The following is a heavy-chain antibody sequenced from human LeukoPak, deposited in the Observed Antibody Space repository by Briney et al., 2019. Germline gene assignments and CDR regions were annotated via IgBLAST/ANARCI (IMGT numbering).Heavy chain of an antibody. D-gene: IGHD5-12*01. CDR2: ISAYNGNT. Sequence: ASVKVSCKASGGTFSSYGISWVRQAPGQGLEWMGWISAYNGNTNYAQKLQGRVTMTTDTSTSTAYMELRSLRSDDTAVYYCARADSGYDFDYWGQGTLVTVSS. V-gene: IGHV1-18*04. J-gene: IGHJ4*02. CDR1: GGTFSSYG. CDR3: ARADSGYDFDY.